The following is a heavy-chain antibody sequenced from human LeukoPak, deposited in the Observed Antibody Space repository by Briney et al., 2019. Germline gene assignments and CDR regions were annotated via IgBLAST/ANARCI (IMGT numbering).Heavy chain of an antibody. J-gene: IGHJ3*02. CDR3: ARVGYSYVNDAFDI. CDR1: GFTVSSNY. Sequence: PGGSLRLSCAASGFTVSSNYMSWVRQTPGKGLEWVSVIYSGGSTYYADSVKGRFTISRDNSKNTLYVHMNSLRAEDTAVYYCARVGYSYVNDAFDIWGQGTMVTVSS. CDR2: IYSGGST. D-gene: IGHD5-18*01. V-gene: IGHV3-66*01.